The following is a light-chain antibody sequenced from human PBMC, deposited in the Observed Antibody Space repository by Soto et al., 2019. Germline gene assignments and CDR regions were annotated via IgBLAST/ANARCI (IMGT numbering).Light chain of an antibody. CDR3: AAWDDSLNGWV. J-gene: IGLJ3*02. CDR2: RNN. V-gene: IGLV1-44*01. Sequence: QSVLTQPPSASGTPGQRVTIACSGSSSNIGSNTVNWYQQLSVTAPKLLIYRNNQRPSGVPDRFSGSKSGTSASLAISGLQSEYEADYYCAAWDDSLNGWVFGGGTKLTVL. CDR1: SSNIGSNT.